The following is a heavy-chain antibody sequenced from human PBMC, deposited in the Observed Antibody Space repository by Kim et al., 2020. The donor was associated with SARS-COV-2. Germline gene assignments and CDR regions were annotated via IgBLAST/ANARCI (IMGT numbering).Heavy chain of an antibody. Sequence: FQERVTITRDMSTSTAYMELSSLRSEDTAVYYCAADPCSGGSCYLYYFDYWGQGTLVTVSS. J-gene: IGHJ4*02. V-gene: IGHV1-58*01. D-gene: IGHD2-15*01. CDR3: AADPCSGGSCYLYYFDY.